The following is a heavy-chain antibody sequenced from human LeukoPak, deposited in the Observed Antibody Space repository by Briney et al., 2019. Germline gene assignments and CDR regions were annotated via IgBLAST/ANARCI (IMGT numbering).Heavy chain of an antibody. CDR1: GYSLSSGYY. V-gene: IGHV4-38-2*02. Sequence: SETLSLTCTVSGYSLSSGYYWGWIRQPPGKGLEWIGSIYHSGSTYYNPSLKSRVTISVDTSKNQFSLNFNSVTAADTAVYYCARDASLTYYFDYWGQGTLVTVSS. J-gene: IGHJ4*02. D-gene: IGHD2-21*02. CDR3: ARDASLTYYFDY. CDR2: IYHSGST.